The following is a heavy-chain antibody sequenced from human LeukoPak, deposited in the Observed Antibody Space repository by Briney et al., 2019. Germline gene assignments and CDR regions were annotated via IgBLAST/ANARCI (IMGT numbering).Heavy chain of an antibody. CDR2: IYHGEYDT. J-gene: IGHJ5*02. CDR1: GYHFTRYW. V-gene: IGHV5-51*01. Sequence: GGSLQISCKGSGYHFTRYWIGGVRQLTGKGLEGMGIIYHGEYDTRNSPSFQGQVTISADKSISTAYLQWSSLKASDTAMYYCAVGNSSGWYFSDNWFDPWGQGSLVTVSS. D-gene: IGHD6-19*01. CDR3: AVGNSSGWYFSDNWFDP.